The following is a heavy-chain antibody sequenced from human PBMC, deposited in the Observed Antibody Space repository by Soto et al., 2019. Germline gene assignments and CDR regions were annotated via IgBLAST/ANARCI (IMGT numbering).Heavy chain of an antibody. Sequence: QVQLVQSGAEVKKPGSSVKVSCKASGGTFSSYTISWVRQAPGQGLEWMGRIITILGIATYAQKFQGRVTITAAKSTSTAYMEVSSLRSEDPAVYYCARDSGYCTGGSCQMEGPMAYWGQGTLVTVSS. D-gene: IGHD2-15*01. CDR3: ARDSGYCTGGSCQMEGPMAY. V-gene: IGHV1-69*08. CDR1: GGTFSSYT. CDR2: IITILGIA. J-gene: IGHJ1*01.